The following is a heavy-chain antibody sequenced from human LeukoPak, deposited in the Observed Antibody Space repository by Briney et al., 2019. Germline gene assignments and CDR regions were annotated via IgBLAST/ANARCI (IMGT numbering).Heavy chain of an antibody. D-gene: IGHD2-15*01. Sequence: GGSLRLSCAASGFTFGVYAMSWVRQAPGKGLEWVVFIRSKAYGETTEYAASVKGRFTTSRDDSKSIAYLQMNSLKTDDTAVYYCTRPTYGTGGSCPDYWGQGTLVTVSS. V-gene: IGHV3-49*04. J-gene: IGHJ4*02. CDR1: GFTFGVYA. CDR2: IRSKAYGETT. CDR3: TRPTYGTGGSCPDY.